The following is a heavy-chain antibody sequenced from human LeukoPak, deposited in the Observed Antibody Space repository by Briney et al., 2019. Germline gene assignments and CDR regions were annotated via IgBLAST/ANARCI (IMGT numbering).Heavy chain of an antibody. CDR1: GGSISSYY. Sequence: SETLSLTCTASGGSISSYYWSWIRQPAGKGLEWIGRIYTSGGTNYNPSLKSRVTMSVDTSKNQFSLKLSSVTAADTAVYYCARGRYDYVWGSYRNWFDPWGQGTLVTVSS. D-gene: IGHD3-16*02. CDR2: IYTSGGT. CDR3: ARGRYDYVWGSYRNWFDP. V-gene: IGHV4-4*07. J-gene: IGHJ5*02.